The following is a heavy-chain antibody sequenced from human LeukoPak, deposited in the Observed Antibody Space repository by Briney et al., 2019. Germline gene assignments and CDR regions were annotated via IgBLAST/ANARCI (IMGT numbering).Heavy chain of an antibody. CDR2: INHSGST. J-gene: IGHJ4*02. D-gene: IGHD3-10*01. CDR3: ARQKKAGYYGSETYLLSYFDY. V-gene: IGHV4-39*07. Sequence: SETLSLTCTVSGGSISSSSYYWSWIRQPPGKGLEWIGEINHSGSTNYNPSLKSRVTISVDTSKNQFSLKLSSVTAADTAVYYCARQKKAGYYGSETYLLSYFDYWGQGTLLTVSS. CDR1: GGSISSSSYY.